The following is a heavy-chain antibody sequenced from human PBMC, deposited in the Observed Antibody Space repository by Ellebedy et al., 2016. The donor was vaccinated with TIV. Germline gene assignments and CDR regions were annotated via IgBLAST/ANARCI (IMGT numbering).Heavy chain of an antibody. CDR3: AKKGYCTDGSCPRDLYYFDY. V-gene: IGHV3-23*01. CDR2: ISGSGDKT. J-gene: IGHJ4*02. CDR1: GFTFSSYS. Sequence: GESLKISXAASGFTFSSYSMNWVRQAPGKGLEWVSSISGSGDKTYYADSVKGRFTISRDYSKNTLFLHMNSLRAEDTAVYYCAKKGYCTDGSCPRDLYYFDYWGQGTLVTVSS. D-gene: IGHD2-15*01.